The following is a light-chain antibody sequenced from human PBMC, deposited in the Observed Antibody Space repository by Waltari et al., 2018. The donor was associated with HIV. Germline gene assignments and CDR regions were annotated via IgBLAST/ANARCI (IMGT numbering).Light chain of an antibody. V-gene: IGKV3-11*01. CDR3: QQRSNWPLT. J-gene: IGKJ4*01. Sequence: EIVLTESTATLSLSLWETATLSCRASQSVSSYLAWYQQKPGQAPRLLLYDTSNRATGIPARFSGSGSGTDFTLTISSLEPEDFAVYYCQQRSNWPLTFGGGTKVEIK. CDR2: DTS. CDR1: QSVSSY.